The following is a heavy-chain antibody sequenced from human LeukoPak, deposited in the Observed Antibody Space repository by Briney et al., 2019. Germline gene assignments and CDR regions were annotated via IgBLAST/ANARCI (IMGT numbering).Heavy chain of an antibody. Sequence: GGSLGLSCAASGFTFSSYWMNWVRQAPGKGLEWVSSISGGAGGAAYADSVKGRFTMSRDNSKNTLYLQMNSLRAEDTAVYYCAKDGGYGSGSYYPDYWGQGTLVTVSS. CDR1: GFTFSSYW. J-gene: IGHJ4*02. D-gene: IGHD3-10*01. V-gene: IGHV3-23*01. CDR3: AKDGGYGSGSYYPDY. CDR2: ISGGAGGA.